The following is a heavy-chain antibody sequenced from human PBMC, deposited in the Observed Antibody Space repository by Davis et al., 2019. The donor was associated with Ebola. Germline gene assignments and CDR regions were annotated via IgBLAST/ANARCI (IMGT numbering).Heavy chain of an antibody. V-gene: IGHV1-2*06. Sequence: ASVKVSCKASGYTFTGYYMHWVRQAPGQGLEWMGRINPNSGGTNYAQKFQGRVTMTRDTSISTAYMELSRLRSDDTAVYYCATLWFGELLGMDVWGKGTTITVSS. D-gene: IGHD3-10*01. CDR2: INPNSGGT. CDR3: ATLWFGELLGMDV. J-gene: IGHJ6*04. CDR1: GYTFTGYY.